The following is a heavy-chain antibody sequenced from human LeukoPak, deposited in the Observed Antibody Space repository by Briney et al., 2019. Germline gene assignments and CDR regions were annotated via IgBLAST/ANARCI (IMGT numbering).Heavy chain of an antibody. CDR1: GFTFSSYG. D-gene: IGHD6-13*01. Sequence: GGSLRLSCAASGFTFSSYGMSWVRQAPGKGLEWISAMSGSGGSTYYADSVKGRFTISRDNSKNTLYLQMNSLRVEDTAVYYCARRWSFDHWGQGTLVTVSS. V-gene: IGHV3-23*01. CDR3: ARRWSFDH. J-gene: IGHJ4*02. CDR2: MSGSGGST.